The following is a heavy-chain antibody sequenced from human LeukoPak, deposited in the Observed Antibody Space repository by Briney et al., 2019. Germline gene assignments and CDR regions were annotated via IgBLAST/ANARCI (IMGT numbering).Heavy chain of an antibody. Sequence: SETLSLTCTVSGGSISSGSYYWSWIRQPAGKGLEWIGRIYTSGSTNYNPSLKSRVTISVDTSKNQFSLKLSSVTAADTAVYYCARGGACYDILTGYYRSGDYWGQGTLVTVSS. CDR2: IYTSGST. J-gene: IGHJ4*02. V-gene: IGHV4-61*02. CDR1: GGSISSGSYY. D-gene: IGHD3-9*01. CDR3: ARGGACYDILTGYYRSGDY.